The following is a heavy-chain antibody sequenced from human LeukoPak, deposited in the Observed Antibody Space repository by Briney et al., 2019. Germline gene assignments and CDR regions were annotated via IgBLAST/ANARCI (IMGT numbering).Heavy chain of an antibody. V-gene: IGHV1-18*01. CDR3: ARHQWLYDL. J-gene: IGHJ4*02. CDR2: ISVYNGNT. Sequence: ASVKVSCKASGYTFPSYGISWVRQAPGQGLEWMGWISVYNGNTNYAQKLQGRVTMTTDTSTNTAYMELRSLGSDDTAVYYCARHQWLYDLWGQGTLVTVSS. CDR1: GYTFPSYG. D-gene: IGHD6-19*01.